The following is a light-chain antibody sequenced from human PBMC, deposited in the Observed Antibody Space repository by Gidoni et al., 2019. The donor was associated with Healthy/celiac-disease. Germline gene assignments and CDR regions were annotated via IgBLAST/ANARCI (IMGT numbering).Light chain of an antibody. J-gene: IGKJ1*01. CDR3: LQDYNYPWT. V-gene: IGKV1-6*01. Sequence: AIQMTQSPSSLSASVGDRVTITCRASQGIRTDLGWYQQKPGKAPKLLIYAASSLQSGVPSRFSGSGSGTDFTLTISSLQPEDFATYYCLQDYNYPWTFXQXTKVEIK. CDR2: AAS. CDR1: QGIRTD.